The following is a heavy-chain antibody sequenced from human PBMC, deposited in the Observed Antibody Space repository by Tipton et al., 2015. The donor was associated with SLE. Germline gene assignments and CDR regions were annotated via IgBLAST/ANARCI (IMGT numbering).Heavy chain of an antibody. CDR2: INPNSGGT. Sequence: QLVQSGAEVKKPGASVKVSCKASGYSFTGYCLHWVRQAPGQGLEWMGRINPNSGGTNYAQKFQGRVTMTRDTSISTAYMELSRLRSDDTAVYYCASIAEYYSDSSDYYDSWFDPWGQGTLVTVP. J-gene: IGHJ5*02. CDR3: ASIAEYYSDSSDYYDSWFDP. D-gene: IGHD3-22*01. V-gene: IGHV1-2*06. CDR1: GYSFTGYC.